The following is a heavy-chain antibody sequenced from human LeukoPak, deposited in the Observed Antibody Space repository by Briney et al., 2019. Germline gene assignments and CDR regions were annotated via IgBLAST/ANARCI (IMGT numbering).Heavy chain of an antibody. CDR2: ISAYNGNT. V-gene: IGHV1-18*01. CDR1: GYTFTSYG. CDR3: AREGLVAYCGGDCYALDY. Sequence: GASVNVSFKASGYTFTSYGISWVRQAPGQGLEWMGWISAYNGNTNYAQKLQGRVTMTTDTSTSTAYMELRSLRSDDTAVYYCAREGLVAYCGGDCYALDYWGQGTLVTVSS. J-gene: IGHJ4*02. D-gene: IGHD2-21*02.